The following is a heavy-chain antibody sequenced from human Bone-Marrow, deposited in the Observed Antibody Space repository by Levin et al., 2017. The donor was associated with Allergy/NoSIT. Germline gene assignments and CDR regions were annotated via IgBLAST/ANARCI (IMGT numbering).Heavy chain of an antibody. D-gene: IGHD3-10*01. V-gene: IGHV4-30-2*01. Sequence: SQTLSLTCSVSGGSISSGGYSWNWIRQPPGKGLEWIGYIFHTGTVYSNPSLKSRVTISVDRSKNQFSLSLTSMTAADTAIYYCTRVGASDYWYFDLWGRGTPVTVSS. J-gene: IGHJ2*01. CDR2: IFHTGTV. CDR3: TRVGASDYWYFDL. CDR1: GGSISSGGYS.